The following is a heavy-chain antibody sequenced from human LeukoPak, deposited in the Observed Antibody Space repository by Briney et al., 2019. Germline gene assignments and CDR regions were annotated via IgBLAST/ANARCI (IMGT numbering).Heavy chain of an antibody. Sequence: GGSLRLSCAAPGFTFSSYHMNWVRQAPGKGLEWVSYISSSSGTIYYADPVKGRFTTSRDNAKNSLYLQMNNLRDEDTAVYYCARGGSSCFDSWGQGTLVTVSS. CDR1: GFTFSSYH. CDR3: ARGGSSCFDS. J-gene: IGHJ4*02. D-gene: IGHD6-13*01. V-gene: IGHV3-48*02. CDR2: ISSSSGTI.